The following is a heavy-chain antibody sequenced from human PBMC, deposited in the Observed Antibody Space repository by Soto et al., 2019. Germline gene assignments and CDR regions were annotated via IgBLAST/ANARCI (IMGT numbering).Heavy chain of an antibody. J-gene: IGHJ3*02. CDR1: GFTFSSYA. CDR2: ISGSGGST. D-gene: IGHD3-22*01. V-gene: IGHV3-23*01. CDR3: AKATKYDSSGYYYFGPDAFDI. Sequence: PGGSLRLSCAASGFTFSSYAMSWVRQAPGKGLEWVSAISGSGGSTYYADSVKGRFTISRDNSKNTLYLQMNSLRAEDTAVYYCAKATKYDSSGYYYFGPDAFDIWGQGTMVTVSS.